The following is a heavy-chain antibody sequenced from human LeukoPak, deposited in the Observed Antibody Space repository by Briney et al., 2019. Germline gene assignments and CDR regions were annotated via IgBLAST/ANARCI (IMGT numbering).Heavy chain of an antibody. CDR1: GFTFDDYA. D-gene: IGHD3-3*01. J-gene: IGHJ4*02. CDR3: AKGSWSDY. V-gene: IGHV3-9*01. CDR2: ISWNSGSI. Sequence: GGSLRLSCAASGFTFDDYAMHWVRQAPGQGLEWVSGISWNSGSIGYADSVKGRFTISRDNAKNSLYLQMNSLRAEDTALYYCAKGSWSDYWGQGTLVTVSS.